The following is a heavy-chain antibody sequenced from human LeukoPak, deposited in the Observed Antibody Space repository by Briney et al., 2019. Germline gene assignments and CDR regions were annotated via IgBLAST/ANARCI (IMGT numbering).Heavy chain of an antibody. J-gene: IGHJ4*02. D-gene: IGHD3-22*01. CDR1: GGSISSGSYY. V-gene: IGHV4-61*02. CDR2: IYTSGST. CDR3: ARSYYYDSSGYLIGGYYFDY. Sequence: SETLSLTCTASGGSISSGSYYWSWIRQPAGKGLEWIGRIYTSGSTNYNPSLKSRVTISVDTSKNQFSLRLSSVTAADTAVYYCARSYYYDSSGYLIGGYYFDYWGQGTLVTVSS.